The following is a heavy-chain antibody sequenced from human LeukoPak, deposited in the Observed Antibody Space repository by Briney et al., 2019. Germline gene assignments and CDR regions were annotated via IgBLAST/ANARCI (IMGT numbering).Heavy chain of an antibody. D-gene: IGHD2-2*01. V-gene: IGHV1-2*02. CDR1: GYTFTGYY. CDR2: INTNSGGT. Sequence: ASVKVSCKASGYTFTGYYMRWVREAPGQGLEWMGWINTNSGGTNNAQKFQGRVTMTRDTSISTAYMELSRLRSDGTAVYYCARACDIVVVPAAMGFDYWGQGTLVTVSS. J-gene: IGHJ4*02. CDR3: ARACDIVVVPAAMGFDY.